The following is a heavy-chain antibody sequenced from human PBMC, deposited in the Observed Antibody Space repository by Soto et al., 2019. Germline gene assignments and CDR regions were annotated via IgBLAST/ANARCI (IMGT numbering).Heavy chain of an antibody. Sequence: KVSCNASGYTFTSYGISWVRQAPGQGLEWMGWISAYNGNTNYAQKLQGRVTMTTDTSTSTAYMELRSLRSDDTAVYYCARVEMYDFWSGYKVDPWGQGTLVTVSS. CDR3: ARVEMYDFWSGYKVDP. CDR1: GYTFTSYG. D-gene: IGHD3-3*01. J-gene: IGHJ5*02. CDR2: ISAYNGNT. V-gene: IGHV1-18*01.